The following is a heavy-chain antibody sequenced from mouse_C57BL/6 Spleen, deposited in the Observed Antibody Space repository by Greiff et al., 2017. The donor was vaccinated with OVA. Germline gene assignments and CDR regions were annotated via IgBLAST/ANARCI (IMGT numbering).Heavy chain of an antibody. CDR2: ISDGGSYT. CDR3: AREGSYYAGYFDD. CDR1: GFTFSSYA. J-gene: IGHJ1*03. Sequence: EVMLVESGGGLVKPGGSLKLSCAASGFTFSSYAMSWVRQTPEQRLEWVATISDGGSYTYYPDNVTGRFTISRDNAKNNMYLRMSQLKSEDTAMYYCAREGSYYAGYFDDWGTGTTVTVSS. V-gene: IGHV5-4*01. D-gene: IGHD2-12*01.